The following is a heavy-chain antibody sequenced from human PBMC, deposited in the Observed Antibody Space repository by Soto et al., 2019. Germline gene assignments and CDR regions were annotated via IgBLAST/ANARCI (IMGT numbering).Heavy chain of an antibody. Sequence: SETLSLTCTVSGGSVNDYYWSWIRQPAGRGLEWMGRVYNTGYTNHNTSLKSRVTMSVDRSKKQFSLRLRSVTAAETAVYYCERVAGASFDYWGQGMLVTVSS. D-gene: IGHD6-19*01. V-gene: IGHV4-4*07. J-gene: IGHJ4*02. CDR2: VYNTGYT. CDR3: ERVAGASFDY. CDR1: GGSVNDYY.